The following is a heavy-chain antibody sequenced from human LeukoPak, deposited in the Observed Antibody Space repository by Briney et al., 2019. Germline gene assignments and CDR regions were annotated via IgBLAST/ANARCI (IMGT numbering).Heavy chain of an antibody. V-gene: IGHV4-34*01. CDR1: GGSFSGYH. CDR2: INHSGGT. CDR3: ARGSEIAAAGTGFYFDY. D-gene: IGHD6-13*01. Sequence: SETLSLTCSVYGGSFSGYHWSWIRQPPGKGLDWIGEINHSGGTIYNPSLKSVVAISVDTSKNQFSLRLRSVTAADTALYYCARGSEIAAAGTGFYFDYWGQGTLVTVSS. J-gene: IGHJ4*02.